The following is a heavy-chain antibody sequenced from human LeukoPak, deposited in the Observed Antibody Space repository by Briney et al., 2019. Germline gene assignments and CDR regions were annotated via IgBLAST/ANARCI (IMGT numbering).Heavy chain of an antibody. J-gene: IGHJ3*02. Sequence: SETLSLTCTVSGYSISSGYYWGWIRQPPGKGLEWIGSIYHSGSTYYNPSLKSRVTISVDTSKNQFSLKLSSVTAADTAVYYCASEKQGLDIWGQGTMVTVSS. CDR1: GYSISSGYY. CDR3: ASEKQGLDI. V-gene: IGHV4-38-2*02. CDR2: IYHSGST.